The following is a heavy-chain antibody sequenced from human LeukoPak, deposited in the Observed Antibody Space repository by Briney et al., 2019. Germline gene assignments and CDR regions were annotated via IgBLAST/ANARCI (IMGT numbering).Heavy chain of an antibody. Sequence: GGSLRLSCAASGFTFSSYAMHWVRQAPGKGLEYVSAISSNGGSTYYANSVKGRLTISRDNSKNTLYLQMGSLRAEDMAVYYCARYCSGGSCYTGAFDIWGQGTMVTVSS. CDR3: ARYCSGGSCYTGAFDI. D-gene: IGHD2-15*01. CDR1: GFTFSSYA. V-gene: IGHV3-64*01. J-gene: IGHJ3*02. CDR2: ISSNGGST.